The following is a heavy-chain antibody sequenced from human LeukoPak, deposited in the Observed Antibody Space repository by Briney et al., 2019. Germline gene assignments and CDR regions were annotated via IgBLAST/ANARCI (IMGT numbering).Heavy chain of an antibody. Sequence: GRSLRLSCAASGFTFSSYAMSWVRQAPGKGLEWVSAISGSGGSTYYADSVEGRFTISRDNSKNTLYLQMNSLRAEDTAVYYCAKDLSILTGYDYWGQGTLVTVSS. CDR2: ISGSGGST. CDR1: GFTFSSYA. J-gene: IGHJ4*02. CDR3: AKDLSILTGYDY. D-gene: IGHD3-9*01. V-gene: IGHV3-23*01.